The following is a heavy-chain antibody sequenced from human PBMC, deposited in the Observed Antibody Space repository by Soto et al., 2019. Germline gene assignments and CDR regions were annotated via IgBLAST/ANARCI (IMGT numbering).Heavy chain of an antibody. D-gene: IGHD1-20*01. V-gene: IGHV4-61*03. Sequence: QVQLQESGPGLVKPSETLSLTCTVSGDSVSSGNYYWSWIRHPPGKGLEWIGSIYFTGSTNYSPSLNRRLTMSIDTSRNLVCLRLDRVTAAERADYYCGRVPVDKYKIYWSDPWGQGTLVSVSS. CDR1: GDSVSSGNYY. J-gene: IGHJ5*02. CDR2: IYFTGST. CDR3: GRVPVDKYKIYWSDP.